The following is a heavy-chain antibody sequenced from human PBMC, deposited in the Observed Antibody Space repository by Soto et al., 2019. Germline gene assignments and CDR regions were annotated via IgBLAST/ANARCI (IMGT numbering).Heavy chain of an antibody. V-gene: IGHV3-30*18. Sequence: GGSLRLSCAASGFTFSSYGIHWVRQAPGKGLEWVAVISYDGSNKYYADSVKGRFTISRDNSKNTLYLQMNSLRAEDTAVYYCAKEGSYGGADYWGQGTLVTV. CDR2: ISYDGSNK. CDR1: GFTFSSYG. J-gene: IGHJ4*02. D-gene: IGHD1-26*01. CDR3: AKEGSYGGADY.